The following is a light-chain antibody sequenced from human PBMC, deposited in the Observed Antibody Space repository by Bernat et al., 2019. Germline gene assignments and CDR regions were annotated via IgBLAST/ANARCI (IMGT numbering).Light chain of an antibody. CDR3: QQYDELQLIT. CDR2: DAS. Sequence: DMQMTQSPPSLSASVGDRVTITCQASHDISNFLNWYQQKPGKAPNLLIYDASHLQEGVPARFTGSGSGTSFTLTISSLQPEDFATYYCQQYDELQLITFGQGTLLE. J-gene: IGKJ5*01. V-gene: IGKV1-33*01. CDR1: HDISNF.